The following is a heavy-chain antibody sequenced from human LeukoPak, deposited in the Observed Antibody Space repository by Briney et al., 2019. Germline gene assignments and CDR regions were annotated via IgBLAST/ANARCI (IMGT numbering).Heavy chain of an antibody. CDR2: IIPIFGTA. D-gene: IGHD3-10*01. V-gene: IGHV1-69*05. CDR1: GGTFSSYA. CDR3: ASLDYYGSGSIGYYMDV. Sequence: SVKVSCKASGGTFSSYAISWVRQAPGQGLEWMGGIIPIFGTANYAQKFQGRVTITTDESTSTAYMELSSLRSEDTAVYYCASLDYYGSGSIGYYMDVWGKGTTVTVSS. J-gene: IGHJ6*03.